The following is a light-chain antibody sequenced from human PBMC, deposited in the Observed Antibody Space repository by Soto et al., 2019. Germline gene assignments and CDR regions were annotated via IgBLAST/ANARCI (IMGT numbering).Light chain of an antibody. CDR2: SAS. J-gene: IGKJ4*01. Sequence: EIVMTQSPATLSVSPGERATLSCRASQSVSNNLAWYQQKPGQAPRLLIYSASTRATGIPAMFSGSGSGTEFILTISSLQSEDFAVYSCQQYNNWPLTFGGGTKVEI. CDR3: QQYNNWPLT. CDR1: QSVSNN. V-gene: IGKV3-15*01.